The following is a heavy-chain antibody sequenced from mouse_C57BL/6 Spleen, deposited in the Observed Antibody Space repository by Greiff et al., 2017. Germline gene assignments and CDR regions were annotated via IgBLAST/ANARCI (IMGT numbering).Heavy chain of an antibody. CDR1: GYSFTGYY. CDR3: ARQEGDFLYAMDY. Sequence: QVPLQQSGPELVKPGASVKISCKASGYSFTGYYIHWVKQRPGQGLEWIGWIYPGSGNTKYNEKFKGKATLTADTSSSTAYMQLSSLTSEDSAVYYCARQEGDFLYAMDYWGQGTSVTVSS. V-gene: IGHV1-66*01. J-gene: IGHJ4*01. CDR2: IYPGSGNT.